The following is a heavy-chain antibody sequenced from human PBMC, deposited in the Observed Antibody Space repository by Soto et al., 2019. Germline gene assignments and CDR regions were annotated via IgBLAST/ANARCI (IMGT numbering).Heavy chain of an antibody. CDR3: ARTPGPAVPPSLHYYYFSGMDV. Sequence: PGESLKISCEASGYSFTSYWIGWVRQMPGKGLEWMGIIHPGDSDTKYSPSFQGQVTISVDKSITTAYLQWSSLKASDTAMYYCARTPGPAVPPSLHYYYFSGMDVWGQGTTVTVSS. D-gene: IGHD1-1*01. CDR1: GYSFTSYW. CDR2: IHPGDSDT. J-gene: IGHJ6*02. V-gene: IGHV5-51*01.